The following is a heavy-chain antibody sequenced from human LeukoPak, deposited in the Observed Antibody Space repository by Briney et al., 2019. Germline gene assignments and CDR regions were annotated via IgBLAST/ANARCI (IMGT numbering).Heavy chain of an antibody. V-gene: IGHV4-38-2*02. CDR1: AYSISSGYY. D-gene: IGHD1-26*01. Sequence: SETLSLTCTVSAYSISSGYYWGWIRQPPGKGLEWIGSIYHTGSTYYNPSLKSRVTISVDTSKNQFSLKLSSVTAADTAVYYCARVANIQLLPDYWGQGTLVTVSS. J-gene: IGHJ4*02. CDR2: IYHTGST. CDR3: ARVANIQLLPDY.